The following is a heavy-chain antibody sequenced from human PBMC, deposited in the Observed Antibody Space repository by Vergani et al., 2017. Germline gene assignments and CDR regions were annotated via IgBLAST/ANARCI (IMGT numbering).Heavy chain of an antibody. CDR2: ISYDGSNK. CDR1: GFTFSSYG. D-gene: IGHD3-22*01. Sequence: QVQLVESGGGVVQPGRSLRLSCAASGFTFSSYGMHWVRQAPGKGREGVAVISYDGSNKYYADSVKGRFTISRDNSKNTRYLQMNSLRAEDTAVYYCAKDKGGYYLFDYWGQGTLVTVSS. CDR3: AKDKGGYYLFDY. V-gene: IGHV3-30*18. J-gene: IGHJ4*02.